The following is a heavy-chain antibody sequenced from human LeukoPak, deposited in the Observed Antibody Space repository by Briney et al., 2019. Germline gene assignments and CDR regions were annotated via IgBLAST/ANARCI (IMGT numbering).Heavy chain of an antibody. CDR3: AKWEGDYYGMGV. CDR2: IYDSGST. Sequence: PSETLSLTCAVSGGSISSGGYAWSWIRQPPGKGLEWIGYIYDSGSTYYNPSLKSRVTISLDRSKNQFSLKLSSVTAADTAVYYCAKWEGDYYGMGVWGQGTTVTVSS. J-gene: IGHJ6*02. V-gene: IGHV4-30-2*01. CDR1: GGSISSGGYA. D-gene: IGHD1-26*01.